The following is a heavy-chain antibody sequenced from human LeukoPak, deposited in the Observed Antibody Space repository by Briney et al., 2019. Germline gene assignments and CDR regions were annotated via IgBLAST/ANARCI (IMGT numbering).Heavy chain of an antibody. J-gene: IGHJ4*02. CDR2: ISGDSNYI. Sequence: GGSLRLSCAASGFTFSSYSMNWVRQPPGKGLEWVSSISGDSNYIYYADSVRGRFTISRDNAKNSLYLQMNSLRAEDTAVYYCARAYCGGDCYFDYGGQGTLVTVSS. CDR1: GFTFSSYS. V-gene: IGHV3-21*01. D-gene: IGHD2-21*02. CDR3: ARAYCGGDCYFDY.